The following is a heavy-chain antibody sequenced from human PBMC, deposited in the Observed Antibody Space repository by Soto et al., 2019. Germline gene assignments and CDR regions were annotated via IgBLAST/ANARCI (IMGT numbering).Heavy chain of an antibody. J-gene: IGHJ6*02. D-gene: IGHD3-10*01. CDR1: GFTVSSNY. CDR2: IYSGGST. CDR3: ARDRYYGSGSYYTARGYYGMDV. V-gene: IGHV3-53*02. Sequence: EVQLVETGGGLIQPGGSLRLSCAASGFTVSSNYMSWVRQAPGKGLEWDSVIYSGGSTYYADSVKGRFTISRDNSKNTLYLQMNSLRAEDTAVYYCARDRYYGSGSYYTARGYYGMDVWGQGTTVTVSS.